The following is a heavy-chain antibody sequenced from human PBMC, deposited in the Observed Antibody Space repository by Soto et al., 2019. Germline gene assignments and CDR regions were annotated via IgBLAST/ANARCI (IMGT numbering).Heavy chain of an antibody. CDR3: ATAWFGRFDF. CDR2: INAGDGNR. J-gene: IGHJ4*02. D-gene: IGHD3-10*01. Sequence: QRPEWVGWINAGDGNRRYSEKLQGRVTITRDTSATTVYMELSGLRSEDTAVYYCATAWFGRFDFWGQGSLVTVSS. V-gene: IGHV1-3*01.